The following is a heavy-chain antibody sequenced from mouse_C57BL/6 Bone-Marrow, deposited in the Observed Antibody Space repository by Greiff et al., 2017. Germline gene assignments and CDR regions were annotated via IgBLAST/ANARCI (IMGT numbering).Heavy chain of an antibody. CDR1: GFTFNTYA. CDR3: VRDPHSYGSTYYAMDY. CDR2: IRSKSSNYAT. Sequence: EVQGVESGGGLVQPKGSLKLSCAASGFTFNTYAMHWVRQAPGKGLEWVARIRSKSSNYATYYADSVKDRFTISRDDSQSMLYLQMNNLKTEDTAMYYCVRDPHSYGSTYYAMDYWGQGTSVTVSS. D-gene: IGHD1-1*01. V-gene: IGHV10-3*01. J-gene: IGHJ4*01.